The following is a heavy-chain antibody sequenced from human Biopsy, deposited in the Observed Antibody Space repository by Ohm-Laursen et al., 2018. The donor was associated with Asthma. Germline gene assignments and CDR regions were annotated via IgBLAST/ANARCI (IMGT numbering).Heavy chain of an antibody. CDR3: ARKAGSCISRTCYSLDF. J-gene: IGHJ4*02. CDR2: INSVFGTT. D-gene: IGHD2-2*01. V-gene: IGHV1-69*13. CDR1: GGTFNTYV. Sequence: LVKVSCKSLGGTFNTYVIGWARQAPGQGLEWMGGINSVFGTTTYPQKFQDRVTITADDSTSTVYMELSSLRSEDTAVYYCARKAGSCISRTCYSLDFWGQGTLVTVSS.